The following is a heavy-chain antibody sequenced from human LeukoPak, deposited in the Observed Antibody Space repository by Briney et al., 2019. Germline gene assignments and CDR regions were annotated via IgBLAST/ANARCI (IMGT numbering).Heavy chain of an antibody. CDR1: GGSFSGYY. Sequence: PSETLSLTCAVYGGSFSGYYWSWIRQPPGKGLEWIGEINHSGSTNYNPSLKSRVTISVDTSKNQFPLKLSSVTAADTAVYYCASSRDGYNYYYYYYMDVWGKGTTVTVSS. CDR3: ASSRDGYNYYYYYYMDV. D-gene: IGHD5-24*01. V-gene: IGHV4-34*01. CDR2: INHSGST. J-gene: IGHJ6*03.